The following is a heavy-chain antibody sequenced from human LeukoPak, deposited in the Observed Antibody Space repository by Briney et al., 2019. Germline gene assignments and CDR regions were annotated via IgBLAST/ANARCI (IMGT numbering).Heavy chain of an antibody. V-gene: IGHV3-23*01. D-gene: IGHD5-24*01. Sequence: GGSLRLSCAASGFTFSSYAMSWVRQAPGKGLEWVSAISGSGGSTYYADSVKGRFTISRDNSKNTLYLQMNGLRAEDTAVYYCAKDRRGGMATIGTLDYWGQGTLVTVSS. CDR3: AKDRRGGMATIGTLDY. CDR1: GFTFSSYA. J-gene: IGHJ4*02. CDR2: ISGSGGST.